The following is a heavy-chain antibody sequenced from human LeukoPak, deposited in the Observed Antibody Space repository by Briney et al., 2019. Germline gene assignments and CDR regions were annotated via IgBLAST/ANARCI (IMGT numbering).Heavy chain of an antibody. J-gene: IGHJ5*02. CDR3: ARLSYYYDSSGSYWFDP. CDR2: IYYSGST. Sequence: SETLSLTCTVSGGSISSGDYYWSWIRQPPGKGLGWIGYIYYSGSTYYNPSLKSRVTISVDTSKNQFSLKLSSVTAADTAVYYCARLSYYYDSSGSYWFDPWGQGTLVTVSS. CDR1: GGSISSGDYY. D-gene: IGHD3-22*01. V-gene: IGHV4-30-4*01.